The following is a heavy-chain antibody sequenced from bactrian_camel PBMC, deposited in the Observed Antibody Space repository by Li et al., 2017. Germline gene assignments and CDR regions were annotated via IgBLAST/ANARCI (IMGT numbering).Heavy chain of an antibody. Sequence: HVQLVESGGGSVDAGGSLRLSCAASEDITAYCMGWFRQSPGKVREGVAIQDSDGVTNYADSVVGRFSVSRDNSKNTLYLQMNSLKPEDTAMYYCAADSVVLPGRELEASEYSYWGQGTQVTVS. D-gene: IGHD1*01. CDR2: QDSDGVT. CDR1: EDITAYC. V-gene: IGHV3S53*01. J-gene: IGHJ4*01. CDR3: AADSVVLPGRELEASEYSY.